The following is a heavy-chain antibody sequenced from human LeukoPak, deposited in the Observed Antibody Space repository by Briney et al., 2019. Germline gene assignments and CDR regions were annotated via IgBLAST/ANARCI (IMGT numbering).Heavy chain of an antibody. CDR3: ARDLGTRGYYGMDV. J-gene: IGHJ6*02. Sequence: GGSLRLSCAASGFNFSAYGIHWVRQAPGKGLEWVATISYDGSNRYYADSVKGRFTISRDNSKNTLYLQMNSLRAEDTAVYYCARDLGTRGYYGMDVWGQGTTVTVSS. CDR2: ISYDGSNR. D-gene: IGHD7-27*01. CDR1: GFNFSAYG. V-gene: IGHV3-30*03.